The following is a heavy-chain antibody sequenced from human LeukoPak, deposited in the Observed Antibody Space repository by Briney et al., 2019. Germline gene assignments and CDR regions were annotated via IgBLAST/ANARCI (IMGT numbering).Heavy chain of an antibody. D-gene: IGHD2-2*02. J-gene: IGHJ4*02. CDR3: ARVRYCSSTSCYSGYFDY. V-gene: IGHV3-23*01. Sequence: GGSLRLSCAASGFTFSSYAMSWVRQAPGKGLEWVSAISGSGGSTYYADSVKGRFTISRDNYKNTLYLQMNSLRAEDTAVYYCARVRYCSSTSCYSGYFDYWGQGTLVTVSS. CDR1: GFTFSSYA. CDR2: ISGSGGST.